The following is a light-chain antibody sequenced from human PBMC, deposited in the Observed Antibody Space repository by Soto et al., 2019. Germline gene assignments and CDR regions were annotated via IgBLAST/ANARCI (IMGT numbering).Light chain of an antibody. CDR3: CSLTTSHTYV. Sequence: QSARTEPASVSGSPGQSITSSCTGTSSDIGHYDYVSWYQQHPGKAPKLMIYHVTYRPSGVSNRYSGSKSGNSASLTISGLQADDEADYYCCSLTTSHTYVFGSGTKVTVL. J-gene: IGLJ1*01. CDR1: SSDIGHYDY. V-gene: IGLV2-14*03. CDR2: HVT.